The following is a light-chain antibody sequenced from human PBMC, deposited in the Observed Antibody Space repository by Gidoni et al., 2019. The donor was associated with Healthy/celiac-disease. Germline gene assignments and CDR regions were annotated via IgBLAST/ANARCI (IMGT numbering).Light chain of an antibody. J-gene: IGKJ2*01. V-gene: IGKV1-39*01. CDR2: AAS. CDR1: QSISSY. Sequence: DIQMTQSPSSLYASVGDRVTITCRASQSISSYLNWYQQKPGKAPKLLFYAASSLQSGVPSRFSGSGSGTDFTLTISSLQPEDFATYYCQQSYSTPRYTFGQGTKLEIK. CDR3: QQSYSTPRYT.